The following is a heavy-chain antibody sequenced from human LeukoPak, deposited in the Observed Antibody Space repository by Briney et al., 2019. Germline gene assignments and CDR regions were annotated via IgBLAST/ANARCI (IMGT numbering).Heavy chain of an antibody. CDR2: IGVGSSTI. CDR3: AANYYDSSGPTGPIGY. J-gene: IGHJ4*02. V-gene: IGHV3-48*04. D-gene: IGHD3-22*01. CDR1: GFTFSNYA. Sequence: GGSLRLSCAASGFTFSNYAMNWVRQAPGKGLEWVSYIGVGSSTIYYADSVKGRFTISRDNAKNSLYLQMNSLRAEDTAVYYCAANYYDSSGPTGPIGYWGQGTLVTVSS.